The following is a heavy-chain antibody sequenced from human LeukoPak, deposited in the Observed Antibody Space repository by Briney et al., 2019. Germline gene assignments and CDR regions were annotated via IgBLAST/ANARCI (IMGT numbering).Heavy chain of an antibody. D-gene: IGHD3-22*01. Sequence: GGSLRLSCAASGFTFSSYGMHWVRQAPGKGLEWVSLISGSGTSSKYADSVKGRFTISRDNSKNTLFLQMNSLRADDTAVYYCAKDQYDSSGPYDSWGQGTLVTVSS. J-gene: IGHJ4*02. CDR2: ISGSGTSS. CDR1: GFTFSSYG. V-gene: IGHV3-23*01. CDR3: AKDQYDSSGPYDS.